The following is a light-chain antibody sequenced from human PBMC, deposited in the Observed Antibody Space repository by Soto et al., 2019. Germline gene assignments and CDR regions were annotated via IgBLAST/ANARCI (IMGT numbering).Light chain of an antibody. CDR3: QHYNNWPPWT. CDR2: DAS. V-gene: IGKV3-11*01. Sequence: EVVLTQSPATLSLSPGERATLSCRASQSVSSYLAWYQQKPGQAPRLLIYDASNRATGIPVRFTGSGSGTEFTLTISSLQSEDFAVYYCQHYNNWPPWTFGRGTKVDIK. J-gene: IGKJ1*01. CDR1: QSVSSY.